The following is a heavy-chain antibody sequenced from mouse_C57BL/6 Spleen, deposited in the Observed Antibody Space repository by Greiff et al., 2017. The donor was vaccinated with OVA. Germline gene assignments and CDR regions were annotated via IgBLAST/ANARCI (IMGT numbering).Heavy chain of an antibody. CDR1: GFSLTSYG. Sequence: VQLQESGPGLVAPSPSLSITCTVSGFSLTSYGVHWVRQPPGKGLEWLVVIWSDGSTTYNSALNSRLSISKDNSKSQVFLKMNSLQTDDTAMYYCARQATVVRAMDYWGQGTSVTVSS. J-gene: IGHJ4*01. CDR3: ARQATVVRAMDY. D-gene: IGHD1-1*01. CDR2: IWSDGST. V-gene: IGHV2-6-1*01.